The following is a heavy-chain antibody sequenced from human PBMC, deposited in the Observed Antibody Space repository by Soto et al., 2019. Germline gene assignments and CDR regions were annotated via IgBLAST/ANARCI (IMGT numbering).Heavy chain of an antibody. CDR2: IDPKNGGT. V-gene: IGHV1-2*07. Sequence: QVQLVQSGTEVKKPGASVKVSCKASGYTVTDYYIHWVRQAPGQGLEWMGWIDPKNGGTIYAHKLQDRVTMTSDTSISTAYMDLSRLTSDDTALYYCARDDYGSYPYWGQGTLVTVSS. CDR1: GYTVTDYY. J-gene: IGHJ4*02. CDR3: ARDDYGSYPY. D-gene: IGHD1-26*01.